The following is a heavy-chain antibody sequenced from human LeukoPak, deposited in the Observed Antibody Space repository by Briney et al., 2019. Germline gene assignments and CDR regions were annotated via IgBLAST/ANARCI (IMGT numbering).Heavy chain of an antibody. CDR2: VHYNGGT. Sequence: SETLSLTCTVSGGSISSYSWSWIRQPPGKGLEWIGYVHYNGGTNYNTSLKSRVTISLDTSRKQFSLKLSSVTAADTAVYYCARRDVDREAFDIWGQGTVVTVSS. CDR1: GGSISSYS. D-gene: IGHD5-24*01. CDR3: ARRDVDREAFDI. V-gene: IGHV4-59*08. J-gene: IGHJ3*02.